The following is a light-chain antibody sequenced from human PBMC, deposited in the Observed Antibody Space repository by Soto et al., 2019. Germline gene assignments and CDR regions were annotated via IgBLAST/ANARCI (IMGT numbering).Light chain of an antibody. J-gene: IGLJ1*01. CDR1: SSDVGGYNF. CDR3: SSYAGSNGIG. V-gene: IGLV2-8*01. Sequence: QSALTQPPSASGSPGRSVTISCTGASSDVGGYNFVSWYQQHPGKTPKLLSYEVTKRPSGVPDRFSGSRSGNTASLTVSGLEAEDEADDYCSSYAGSNGIGFGTGTKGTVL. CDR2: EVT.